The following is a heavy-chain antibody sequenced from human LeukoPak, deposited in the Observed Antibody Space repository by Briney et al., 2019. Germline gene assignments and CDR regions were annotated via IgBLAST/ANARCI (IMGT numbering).Heavy chain of an antibody. D-gene: IGHD2-15*01. CDR3: ARGGSCSGGTCYSGKDNWFDH. CDR1: GFTFSSYW. V-gene: IGHV3-74*01. CDR2: INSDGSYT. J-gene: IGHJ5*02. Sequence: GGSLRLSCAASGFTFSSYWMHWVRQAPGKGLVWVSRINSDGSYTNYADSVKGRFTISRDNAKNTVYLQMNSLRAEDTAVYYCARGGSCSGGTCYSGKDNWFDHWAQGTLVTVSS.